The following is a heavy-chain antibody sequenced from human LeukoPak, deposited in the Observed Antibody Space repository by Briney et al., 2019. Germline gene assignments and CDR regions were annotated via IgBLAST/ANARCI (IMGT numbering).Heavy chain of an antibody. CDR2: IYPGDSDT. Sequence: GESLKISCKGSGYSFTSYWIGWVRHLRGKVLEWMGIIYPGDSDTRYSPSFQGQVTISADKSISTAYLQWSSLKASDIAMYYCARHTSFHYGMDVWGKGTTVTVSS. V-gene: IGHV5-51*01. CDR1: GYSFTSYW. J-gene: IGHJ6*04. CDR3: ARHTSFHYGMDV. D-gene: IGHD2-2*01.